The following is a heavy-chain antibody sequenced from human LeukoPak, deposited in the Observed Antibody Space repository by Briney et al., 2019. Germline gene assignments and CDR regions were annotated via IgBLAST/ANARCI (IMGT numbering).Heavy chain of an antibody. CDR3: ARYGNNVDNAFDI. CDR2: IKQDGSEK. D-gene: IGHD4-17*01. V-gene: IGHV3-7*01. Sequence: GGSLRLSCAASGFTFSSYWMSWVRQAPGKGLEWVANIKQDGSEKYYVDSVKGRFPISRDNAENSLYLQMNSLRVEDTALYFCARYGNNVDNAFDIWGQGTMVTVSS. CDR1: GFTFSSYW. J-gene: IGHJ3*02.